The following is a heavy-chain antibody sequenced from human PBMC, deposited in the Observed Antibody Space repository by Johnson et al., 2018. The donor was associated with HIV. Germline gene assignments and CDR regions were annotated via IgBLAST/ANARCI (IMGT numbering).Heavy chain of an antibody. Sequence: QVQLVESGGGVVQPGRSLRLSCAASGFTFSSYAMHWVRQAPGKGLEWVAVISYDGSNKYYADSVKGRFTISRDNSKNTLYLQVNSLRIEDTAVYYCAREGGTFYDSSGSLAFDIWGRGTAVDVSS. V-gene: IGHV3-30*04. CDR3: AREGGTFYDSSGSLAFDI. J-gene: IGHJ3*02. CDR2: ISYDGSNK. CDR1: GFTFSSYA. D-gene: IGHD3-22*01.